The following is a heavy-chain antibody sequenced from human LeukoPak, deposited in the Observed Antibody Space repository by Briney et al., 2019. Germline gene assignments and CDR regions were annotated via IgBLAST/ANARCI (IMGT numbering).Heavy chain of an antibody. CDR2: ISSSGSTI. Sequence: GGALRLSCAASGFTFSSYEMNWVGQAPGKGLEGVSYISSSGSTIYYADSVKGRFTISRDNAKNSLYLQMNSLRAEDTAVYYWAELGITMIGGVWGKGTTVTISS. J-gene: IGHJ6*04. CDR1: GFTFSSYE. CDR3: AELGITMIGGV. V-gene: IGHV3-48*03. D-gene: IGHD3-10*02.